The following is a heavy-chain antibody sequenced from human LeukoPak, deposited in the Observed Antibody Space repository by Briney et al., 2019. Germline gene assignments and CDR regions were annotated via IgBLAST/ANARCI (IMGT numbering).Heavy chain of an antibody. Sequence: GGPRRLSGAASGFTFSSYWMHGARQAQGKGLVWVSRINSDGSSTSYADSVKGRFTISRDNAKNTLYLQMNSLRAEDTAVYYCARMYSSSWYMHFDYWGQGTLVTVSS. J-gene: IGHJ4*02. CDR3: ARMYSSSWYMHFDY. V-gene: IGHV3-74*01. CDR1: GFTFSSYW. CDR2: INSDGSST. D-gene: IGHD6-13*01.